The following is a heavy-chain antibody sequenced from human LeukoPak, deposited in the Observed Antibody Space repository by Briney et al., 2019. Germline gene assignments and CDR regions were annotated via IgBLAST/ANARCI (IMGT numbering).Heavy chain of an antibody. V-gene: IGHV3-7*05. J-gene: IGHJ4*02. Sequence: PGGSLRLSCAASGFILSTYWMSWVRQAPGKGPEWVANIKQDGSEKIYVDSVKGGFTISRDNARNSLYLQMNSLRAEDTAVYYCARGGWYQLPWGQGTLVTISS. CDR1: GFILSTYW. CDR2: IKQDGSEK. CDR3: ARGGWYQLP. D-gene: IGHD2-2*01.